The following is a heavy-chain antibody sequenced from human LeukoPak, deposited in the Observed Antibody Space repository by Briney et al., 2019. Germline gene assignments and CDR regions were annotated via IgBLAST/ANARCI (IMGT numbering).Heavy chain of an antibody. CDR1: GGSFSGYY. CDR3: ARRIGYCSSTSCYRAGYYYGMDV. D-gene: IGHD2-2*02. J-gene: IGHJ6*02. V-gene: IGHV4-34*01. CDR2: INHSGST. Sequence: PSVTLSLTCAVYGGSFSGYYWSWIRQPPGKGLEWIGEINHSGSTNYNPSLKSRVTISVDTSKNQFSLKLSSVTAADTAVYYCARRIGYCSSTSCYRAGYYYGMDVWGQGTTVTVSS.